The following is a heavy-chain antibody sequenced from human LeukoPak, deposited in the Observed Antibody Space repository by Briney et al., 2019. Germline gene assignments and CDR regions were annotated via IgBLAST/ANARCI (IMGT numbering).Heavy chain of an antibody. CDR3: ARRDSSGYYYRFDY. Sequence: PGGSLRLSCAASGFTFSSYSMNWVRQAPGKGLEWVSSISSSSSYIYYADSVKGRFTISRDNAKNSLYLQMNSLRAEDTAVYYCARRDSSGYYYRFDYWGQGTLVTVSS. V-gene: IGHV3-21*01. CDR1: GFTFSSYS. D-gene: IGHD3-22*01. J-gene: IGHJ4*02. CDR2: ISSSSSYI.